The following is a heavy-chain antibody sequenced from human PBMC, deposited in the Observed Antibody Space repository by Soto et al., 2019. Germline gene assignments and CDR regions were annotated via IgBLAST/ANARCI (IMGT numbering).Heavy chain of an antibody. CDR1: GISLRDLS. CDR2: FDPEDGET. V-gene: IGHV1-24*01. Sequence: GASVKVSCKVLGISLRDLSMHWVRQPPGKGLERMGGFDPEDGETIYAQNFQGRVSMTEDTSADTAYMELSSLKSEDTAVYYCAAGGTRWLQSHFDYWGQGTLVTVSS. CDR3: AAGGTRWLQSHFDY. D-gene: IGHD1-1*01. J-gene: IGHJ4*02.